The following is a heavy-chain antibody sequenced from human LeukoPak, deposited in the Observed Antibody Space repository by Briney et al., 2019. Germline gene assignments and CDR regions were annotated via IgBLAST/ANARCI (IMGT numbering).Heavy chain of an antibody. CDR3: VRYFTAVAPTLRLDY. CDR2: IKQDGRDK. Sequence: GGSLRLSCAASGFTFSSYWMNWVRQAPGKGLEWVATIKQDGRDKYYVDSVKGRFTISRDDAKNSLYLHMNSLRVEDTAVYHCVRYFTAVAPTLRLDYWGQGTLVTVSS. D-gene: IGHD6-19*01. CDR1: GFTFSSYW. V-gene: IGHV3-7*03. J-gene: IGHJ4*02.